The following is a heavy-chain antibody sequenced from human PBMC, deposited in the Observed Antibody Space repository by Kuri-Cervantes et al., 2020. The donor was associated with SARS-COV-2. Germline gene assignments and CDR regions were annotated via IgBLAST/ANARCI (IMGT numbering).Heavy chain of an antibody. Sequence: SVKVSCKASGGTFSSYAISWVRQAPGQGLEWMGGIIPIFGTANCAQKFQGRVTITADESTSTAYMELSSLRSEDTAVYYCARGYSSGLRPYDAFDIWGQGTMVTVSS. V-gene: IGHV1-69*13. D-gene: IGHD6-19*01. J-gene: IGHJ3*02. CDR2: IIPIFGTA. CDR3: ARGYSSGLRPYDAFDI. CDR1: GGTFSSYA.